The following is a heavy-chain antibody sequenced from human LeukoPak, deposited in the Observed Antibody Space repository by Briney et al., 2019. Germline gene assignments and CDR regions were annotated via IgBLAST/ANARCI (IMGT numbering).Heavy chain of an antibody. Sequence: SETLSLTCTVSGGSISSYYWSWIRQPPEKGLEWIGYIYYSGSTNYNPSLKSRVTISVDTSKDQFSLKLSSVTAADTAVYYCARHGITGTTGAKYYYYYYMDVWGKGTTVTVSS. J-gene: IGHJ6*03. CDR3: ARHGITGTTGAKYYYYYYMDV. CDR1: GGSISSYY. D-gene: IGHD1-7*01. CDR2: IYYSGST. V-gene: IGHV4-59*01.